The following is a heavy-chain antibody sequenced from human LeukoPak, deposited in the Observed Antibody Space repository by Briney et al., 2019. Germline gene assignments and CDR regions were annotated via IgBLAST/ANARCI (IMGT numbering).Heavy chain of an antibody. D-gene: IGHD3-10*02. CDR2: VSYDGSKK. J-gene: IGHJ6*04. V-gene: IGHV3-30*18. CDR3: AELGITMIGGV. CDR1: GFTFDDYA. Sequence: PGGSLRLSYAASGFTFDDYAMHWVRQAPGKGLEWVAVVSYDGSKKYCADSVKGRFTISRDNAKNSLYLQMNSLRAEDTAVYYCAELGITMIGGVWGKGTTVTISS.